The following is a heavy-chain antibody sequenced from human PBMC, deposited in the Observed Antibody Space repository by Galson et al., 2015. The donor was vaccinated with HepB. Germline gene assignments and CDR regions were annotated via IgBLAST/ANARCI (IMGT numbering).Heavy chain of an antibody. V-gene: IGHV3-72*01. Sequence: SLRLSCAASEFTFSDYYMDWVRQAPGKGLEWVGRSRNKLDSHTTEYAASVKGRFIISRDDSRNSVYLQMNSLKIDDTAVYYCTRRYCSNSTCYIGNFWGQGTLVTVSS. D-gene: IGHD2-2*02. CDR3: TRRYCSNSTCYIGNF. J-gene: IGHJ4*02. CDR2: SRNKLDSHTT. CDR1: EFTFSDYY.